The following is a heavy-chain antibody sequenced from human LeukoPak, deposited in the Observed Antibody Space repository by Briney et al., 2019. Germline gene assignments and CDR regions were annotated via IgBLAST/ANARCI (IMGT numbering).Heavy chain of an antibody. CDR1: GGSIRSYY. V-gene: IGHV4-59*01. CDR3: ARGKRQLVYSHFDY. D-gene: IGHD6-6*01. J-gene: IGHJ4*02. CDR2: IYYRRST. Sequence: SETLSLTCTVSGGSIRSYYWSWIRQPPGKGLEWIGYIYYRRSTNYNPSLKSRVTISVDTSKNQFSLKLSSVTAADTAVYYCARGKRQLVYSHFDYWGQGTLVTVSS.